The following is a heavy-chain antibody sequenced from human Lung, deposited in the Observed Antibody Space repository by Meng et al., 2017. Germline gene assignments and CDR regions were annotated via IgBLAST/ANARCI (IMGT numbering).Heavy chain of an antibody. CDR3: ARGRVVVAATHSDY. CDR2: ISSSST. J-gene: IGHJ4*02. V-gene: IGHV3-21*01. Sequence: EVQLVESAGGLAKPGASLSLSCAASGFTLSSYSMNWVRKAPGKGLEWVSYISSSSTYADSVKGRFNISRDNDKNSLYLQMNSLRAEDTAVYYCARGRVVVAATHSDYWGQGTLVTVSS. CDR1: GFTLSSYS. D-gene: IGHD2-15*01.